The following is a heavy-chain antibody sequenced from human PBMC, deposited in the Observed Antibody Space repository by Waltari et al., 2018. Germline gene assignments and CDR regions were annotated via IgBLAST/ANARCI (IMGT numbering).Heavy chain of an antibody. Sequence: QVQLVESGGGLVKPGGSLRLSCAASGFTFSDYYMSWIRQAPGEGLEWVSYISSSGSTIYYADSVKGRFTISRDNAKNSLYQQRNSLRAEDTAVYYCARDMTTVTTPEYFQHWGQGTLVTVSS. D-gene: IGHD4-17*01. V-gene: IGHV3-11*01. J-gene: IGHJ1*01. CDR2: ISSSGSTI. CDR1: GFTFSDYY. CDR3: ARDMTTVTTPEYFQH.